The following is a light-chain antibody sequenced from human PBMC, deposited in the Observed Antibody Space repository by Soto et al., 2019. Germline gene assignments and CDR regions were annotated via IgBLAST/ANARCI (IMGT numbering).Light chain of an antibody. J-gene: IGKJ4*01. V-gene: IGKV3-15*01. CDR1: QSVSSN. Sequence: EIVMTQSPATLSVSPGERATLSCRASQSVSSNLAWYQQKPGQAPRLLIYGASTRATGIPARFSGSGSGTEFTLTISRLEPEDFAVYYCQYYGSSSITFGGGTRAEIK. CDR3: QYYGSSSIT. CDR2: GAS.